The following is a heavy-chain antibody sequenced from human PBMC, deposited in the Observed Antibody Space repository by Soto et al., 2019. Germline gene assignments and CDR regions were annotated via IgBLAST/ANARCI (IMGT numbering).Heavy chain of an antibody. Sequence: PSETLSLTCTASGVSISSYYLSWVRQPPGKGLEWIGYIYYSGSTSYNPSLKSRVTMSVDTSKSQFSLKLSSVIAADTAVYYCARALSGLSGSCYFDLCTRRAFVTVSS. CDR2: IYYSGST. V-gene: IGHV4-59*01. D-gene: IGHD1-26*01. CDR1: GVSISSYY. CDR3: ARALSGLSGSCYFDL. J-gene: IGHJ2*01.